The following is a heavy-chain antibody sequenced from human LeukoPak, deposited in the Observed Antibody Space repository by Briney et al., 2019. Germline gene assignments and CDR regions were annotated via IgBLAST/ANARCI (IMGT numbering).Heavy chain of an antibody. D-gene: IGHD2-2*02. CDR1: GFTLIRNW. Sequence: GSLRLACAASGFTLIRNWMSWVRRAPGKGLEWVANIKQDGSEKIYVDSVKGRFSVSRDNAKNSLYLQMNSLRADDTAVYYCYTAVLEYWGQGTLVTVSS. CDR3: YTAVLEY. V-gene: IGHV3-7*01. CDR2: IKQDGSEK. J-gene: IGHJ4*02.